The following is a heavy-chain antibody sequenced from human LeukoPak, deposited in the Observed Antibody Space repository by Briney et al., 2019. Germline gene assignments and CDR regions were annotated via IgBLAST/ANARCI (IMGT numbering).Heavy chain of an antibody. J-gene: IGHJ5*02. D-gene: IGHD2-2*01. CDR3: ARLWGSTSSWFDP. CDR2: IYYSGST. CDR1: GGSISSYY. V-gene: IGHV4-59*01. Sequence: SETLSLTCTVSGGSISSYYRSWIRQPPGKGLEWIGYIYYSGSTNYNPSLKSRVTISVDTSKNQFSLKLSSVTAADTAVYYCARLWGSTSSWFDPWGQGTLVSVSS.